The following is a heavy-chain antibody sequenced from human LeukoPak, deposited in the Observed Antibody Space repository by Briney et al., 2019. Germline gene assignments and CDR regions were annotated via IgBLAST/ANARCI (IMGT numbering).Heavy chain of an antibody. CDR3: AKGWELHWFDP. CDR2: IWYDGSDK. J-gene: IGHJ5*02. V-gene: IGHV3-33*06. Sequence: GGSLRLSCAASGFTFSSYGMHWVRQAPGKGLEWVAVIWYDGSDKYYADSVKGRFTISRDNSKNTLYLQMNSLRAEDTAVYYCAKGWELHWFDPWGQGTLVTVSS. D-gene: IGHD1-26*01. CDR1: GFTFSSYG.